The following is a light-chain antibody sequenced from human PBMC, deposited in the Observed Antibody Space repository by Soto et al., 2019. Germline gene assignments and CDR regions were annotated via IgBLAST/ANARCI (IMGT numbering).Light chain of an antibody. J-gene: IGKJ1*01. Sequence: DIQMTQSPSSLSASIGDTVTITCRASQSIVNFLSWYQQKPGKAPSLLIFAASSLQSGVPSRFSGSGFGTEFTLTISRLQPEDFATYYCLQSYSIPTWTFGQGTRVEVK. CDR1: QSIVNF. CDR3: LQSYSIPTWT. CDR2: AAS. V-gene: IGKV1-39*01.